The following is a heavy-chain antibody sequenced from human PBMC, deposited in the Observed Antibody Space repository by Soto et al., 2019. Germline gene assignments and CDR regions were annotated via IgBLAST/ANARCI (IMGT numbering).Heavy chain of an antibody. CDR3: ARDLAVGLVDY. V-gene: IGHV1-18*01. D-gene: IGHD6-19*01. Sequence: QVQLVQSGAEVKKPGASVKVSCKASGYTFTSYGISWVRQAPGQGLEWMGWISAYNGNTKYAQKLQGRVTMTTDTSTSTAYKELRRLRSDDTAVYSCARDLAVGLVDYWGQGTLVTVSS. J-gene: IGHJ4*02. CDR2: ISAYNGNT. CDR1: GYTFTSYG.